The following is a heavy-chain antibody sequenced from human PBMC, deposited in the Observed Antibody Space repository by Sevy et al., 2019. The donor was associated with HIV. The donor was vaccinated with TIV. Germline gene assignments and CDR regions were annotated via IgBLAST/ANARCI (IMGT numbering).Heavy chain of an antibody. CDR3: AREGCTKPHDY. V-gene: IGHV3-23*01. J-gene: IGHJ4*02. D-gene: IGHD2-8*01. CDR2: LSFGCGEI. CDR1: GFTFSKYS. Sequence: GGSLRLSCAASGFTFSKYSMSWVRRPPAKGLEWVSTLSFGCGEINHADSVKGRFTISRDNSKNSLYLQMNNLRAEDTAVYYCAREGCTKPHDYWGQGTLVTVSS.